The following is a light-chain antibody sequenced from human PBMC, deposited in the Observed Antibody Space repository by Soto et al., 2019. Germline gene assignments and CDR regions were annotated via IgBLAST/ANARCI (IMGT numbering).Light chain of an antibody. CDR3: QQRSDSIT. Sequence: EIVMTHSPPTLSVSPWDVATLSCRASQSVNSNLAWYQQKPGQAPRLLIYDASTRAPGIPARFSGRGSGADFSLTISSLEPEDFAVYYCQQRSDSITFGQGTRLEIK. V-gene: IGKV3-11*01. CDR2: DAS. J-gene: IGKJ5*01. CDR1: QSVNSN.